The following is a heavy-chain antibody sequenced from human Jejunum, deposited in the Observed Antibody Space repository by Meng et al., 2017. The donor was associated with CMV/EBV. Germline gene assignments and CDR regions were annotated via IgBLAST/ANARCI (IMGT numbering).Heavy chain of an antibody. V-gene: IGHV4-30-4*01. CDR1: GGSISSGDFC. Sequence: PLQESGPGLVRPSQTLSLTCTASGGSISSGDFCWSWIRQPPGKGLEWIGYIDNRGSTYYNPSLTSRVTVSMDTSKNQFSLKLTSVTAADTAVYYCARGYSSGWYYFHYWGQGTLVTVSS. CDR3: ARGYSSGWYYFHY. J-gene: IGHJ4*02. CDR2: IDNRGST. D-gene: IGHD6-19*01.